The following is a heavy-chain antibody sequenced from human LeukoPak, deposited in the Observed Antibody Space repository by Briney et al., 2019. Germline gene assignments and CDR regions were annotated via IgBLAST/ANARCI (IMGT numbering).Heavy chain of an antibody. Sequence: PSETLSFTCAVYGGSFSGYYWSWIRQPPGKGLEWIGEINHSGSTNYNPSLKSRVTISVDTSKNQFSLKLSSVTAADTAVYYCARGKTVTNYYDYWGQGTLVTVSS. CDR3: ARGKTVTNYYDY. CDR1: GGSFSGYY. V-gene: IGHV4-34*01. J-gene: IGHJ4*02. D-gene: IGHD4-11*01. CDR2: INHSGST.